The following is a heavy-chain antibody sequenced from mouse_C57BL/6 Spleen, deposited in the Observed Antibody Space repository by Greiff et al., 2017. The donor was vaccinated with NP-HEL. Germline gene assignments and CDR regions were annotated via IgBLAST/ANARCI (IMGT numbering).Heavy chain of an antibody. D-gene: IGHD1-1*01. CDR3: ARDTTVVASRWYFDV. CDR1: GYTFTSYW. Sequence: QVQLQQPGAELVKPGASVKLSCKASGYTFTSYWMHWVKQRPGQGLEWIGMIHPNSGSTNYNEKFKSKATLTVDKSSSTAYMQLSSLTSEDSAVYYCARDTTVVASRWYFDVWGTGTTVTVSS. V-gene: IGHV1-64*01. CDR2: IHPNSGST. J-gene: IGHJ1*03.